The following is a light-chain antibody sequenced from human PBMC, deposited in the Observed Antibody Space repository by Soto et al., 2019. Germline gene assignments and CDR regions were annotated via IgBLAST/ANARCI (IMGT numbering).Light chain of an antibody. CDR2: EVS. J-gene: IGLJ1*01. Sequence: QSALTQPASVSGSPGQSITVSCTGTNSDLGGYNYVSWYQHHPGKAPKLMIYEVSNRPSGVSNRFSGSKSGNTASLAISGLQAEDEADYYCSSYTSSGTLVFGXGTKVTVL. V-gene: IGLV2-14*01. CDR1: NSDLGGYNY. CDR3: SSYTSSGTLV.